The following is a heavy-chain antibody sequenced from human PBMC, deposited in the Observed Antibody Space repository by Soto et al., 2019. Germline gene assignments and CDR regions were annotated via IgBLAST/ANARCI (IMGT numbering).Heavy chain of an antibody. Sequence: VQLVASGGGLVKPGGSLRLSCAASGFTFSDYYMSWIRPAPGKGLEWVSYISTSGSTINYADSGKGRFTIARDNAKNSLDLKMNSLRAEDTAVYYCARVSPPPDYWGQGTLVTVSS. J-gene: IGHJ4*02. CDR2: ISTSGSTI. CDR3: ARVSPPPDY. CDR1: GFTFSDYY. V-gene: IGHV3-11*01.